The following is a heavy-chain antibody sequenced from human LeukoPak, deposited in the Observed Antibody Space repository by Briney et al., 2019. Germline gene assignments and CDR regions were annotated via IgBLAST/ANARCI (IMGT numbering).Heavy chain of an antibody. CDR2: INHSGST. CDR3: ARHVRLLWFGNNWFDP. J-gene: IGHJ5*02. CDR1: GGSFSGYY. V-gene: IGHV4-34*01. Sequence: SETLSLTCAVYGGSFSGYYWSWIRQPPGKGLEWMGEINHSGSTNYNPSLKSRVTISVDTSKNQFSLKLSSVTAADTAVYYCARHVRLLWFGNNWFDPWGQGTLVTVSS. D-gene: IGHD3-10*01.